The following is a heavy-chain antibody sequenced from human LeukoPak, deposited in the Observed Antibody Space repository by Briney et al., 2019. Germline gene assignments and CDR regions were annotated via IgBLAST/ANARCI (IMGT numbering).Heavy chain of an antibody. J-gene: IGHJ3*02. Sequence: PGGSLRLSCAASGFTVSSNYMSWVRQAPGKGLEWVSVIYSGGSTYYADSVKGRFTISRDNSKNTLYLQMNSLRAEDTAVYYCARVLVTAIGAFDIWGQGTMVTVSS. CDR1: GFTVSSNY. V-gene: IGHV3-53*01. CDR2: IYSGGST. CDR3: ARVLVTAIGAFDI. D-gene: IGHD2-21*02.